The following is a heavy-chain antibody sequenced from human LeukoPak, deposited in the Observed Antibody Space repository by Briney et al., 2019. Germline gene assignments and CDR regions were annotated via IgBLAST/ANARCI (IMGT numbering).Heavy chain of an antibody. CDR2: INPNSGGT. CDR3: ARDHGEVVTTWWFDP. J-gene: IGHJ5*02. V-gene: IGHV1-2*02. CDR1: GYTFTGYY. D-gene: IGHD2-21*02. Sequence: GASVKVSCKASGYTFTGYYMHWVRQAPGQGLEWMGWINPNSGGTNYAQKFQGRVTMTRDTSISTACMELSRLRSDDTAVYYCARDHGEVVTTWWFDPWGQGTLVTVSS.